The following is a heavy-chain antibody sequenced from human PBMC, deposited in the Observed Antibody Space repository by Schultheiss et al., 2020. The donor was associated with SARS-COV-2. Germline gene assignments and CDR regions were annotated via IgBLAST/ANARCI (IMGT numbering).Heavy chain of an antibody. Sequence: SETLSLTCAVSGGSISSSNWWSWVRQPPGKGLEWIGEIYHSGSTNYNPSLKSRVTISVDKSKNQFSLKLSSVTAADTAVYYCARHPPRGNNWFDPWGQGTLVTVSS. D-gene: IGHD2/OR15-2a*01. CDR2: IYHSGST. CDR1: GGSISSSNW. V-gene: IGHV4-4*02. J-gene: IGHJ5*02. CDR3: ARHPPRGNNWFDP.